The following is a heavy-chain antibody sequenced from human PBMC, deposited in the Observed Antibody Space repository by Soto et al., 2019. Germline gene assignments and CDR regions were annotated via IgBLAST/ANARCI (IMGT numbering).Heavy chain of an antibody. CDR1: GFTFSTYA. CDR2: ITGSGGST. D-gene: IGHD3-3*01. CDR3: ARDRYSYYDFWSGSLPYYYYGMDV. Sequence: PGGSLRLSCAASGFTFSTYAMIWVRQAPGKGLEWVSVITGSGGSTYYADSVKGRFTISRDTSKNTLFLQMNSLRAEDTAVYYCARDRYSYYDFWSGSLPYYYYGMDVWGQGTTVTVSS. J-gene: IGHJ6*02. V-gene: IGHV3-23*01.